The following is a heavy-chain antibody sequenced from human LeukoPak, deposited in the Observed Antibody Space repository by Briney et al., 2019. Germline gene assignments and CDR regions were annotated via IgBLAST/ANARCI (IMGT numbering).Heavy chain of an antibody. CDR3: GKDSYVGVNWFDP. J-gene: IGHJ5*02. Sequence: GGSLRLSCAASGFTFNTYWMSWVRQTPHKGLEWVATINEDGSQKNYVDSVKGRFTISRDNVKNSVFLQMNSLRVEDTAVYYCGKDSYVGVNWFDPRGQGTLVTVSS. D-gene: IGHD1-26*01. CDR1: GFTFNTYW. V-gene: IGHV3-7*03. CDR2: INEDGSQK.